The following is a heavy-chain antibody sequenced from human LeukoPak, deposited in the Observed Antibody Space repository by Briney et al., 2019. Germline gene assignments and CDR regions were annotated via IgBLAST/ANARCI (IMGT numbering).Heavy chain of an antibody. CDR2: ISKDGSDT. Sequence: GGSLRLSCAASGFTFNKYGMHWVRQAPGKGLEWVAVISKDGSDTSYADSVKGRFTISRDNSKDTMFLQMNSLRREDTAVYYCAKSRAQIMIILGDVWGQGTTVTVAS. J-gene: IGHJ6*02. CDR1: GFTFNKYG. D-gene: IGHD3-16*01. V-gene: IGHV3-30*18. CDR3: AKSRAQIMIILGDV.